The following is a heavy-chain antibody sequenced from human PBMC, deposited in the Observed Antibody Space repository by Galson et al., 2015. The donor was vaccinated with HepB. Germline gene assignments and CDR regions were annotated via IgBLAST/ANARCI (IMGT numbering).Heavy chain of an antibody. CDR3: ARGGASVTTLKN. CDR1: GGSISSYY. D-gene: IGHD4-17*01. J-gene: IGHJ4*02. V-gene: IGHV4-59*13. Sequence: SETLSLTCTVSGGSISSYYWSWIRQPPGKGLEYIGHLYYSGSTNYNPSLKSRVTISINTSRNQFSLKLSSVTAADTAVYYCARGGASVTTLKNWGQGTLVTVSS. CDR2: LYYSGST.